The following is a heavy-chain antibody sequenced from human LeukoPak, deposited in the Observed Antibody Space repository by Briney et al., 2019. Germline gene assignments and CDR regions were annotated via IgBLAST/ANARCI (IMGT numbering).Heavy chain of an antibody. CDR3: AKGRGYCTGGSCYSDY. J-gene: IGHJ4*02. CDR1: GFTFSNYA. Sequence: GGSLRLSCTASGFTFSNYAMSWVRQAPGKGLEWVSTISGSDGSTYYADSVKGRFTISKDNSKNTLYLQMNSLRVEDTAIYYCAKGRGYCTGGSCYSDYWGQGTLVTVSS. V-gene: IGHV3-23*01. D-gene: IGHD2-15*01. CDR2: ISGSDGST.